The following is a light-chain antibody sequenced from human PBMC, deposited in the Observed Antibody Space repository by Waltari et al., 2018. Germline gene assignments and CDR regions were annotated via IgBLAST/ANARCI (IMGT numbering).Light chain of an antibody. V-gene: IGKV2D-29*01. CDR3: MQSIELPLT. J-gene: IGKJ4*01. CDR1: SLPHRKRDTD. CDR2: EVS. Sequence: SLPHRKRDTDLCWYLQKPGQAPQLLIYEVSNLFSGVPDRFSGSGSGTDFTLKISRVEADDVGVYFCMQSIELPLTFGGGTTVEIK.